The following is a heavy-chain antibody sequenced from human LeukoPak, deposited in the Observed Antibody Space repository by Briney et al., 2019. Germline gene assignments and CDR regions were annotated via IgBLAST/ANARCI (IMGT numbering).Heavy chain of an antibody. V-gene: IGHV3-53*01. D-gene: IGHD5-12*01. CDR3: ASGVNIVATIVDY. CDR2: IYSGGST. Sequence: TGGSLRLSCAASGFTVSSNYMSWVRQAPGKGLEWVSVIYSGGSTYYADPVKGRFTISRDNSKNTLYLQMNSLRAEDTAVYYCASGVNIVATIVDYWGQGTLVTVSS. J-gene: IGHJ4*02. CDR1: GFTVSSNY.